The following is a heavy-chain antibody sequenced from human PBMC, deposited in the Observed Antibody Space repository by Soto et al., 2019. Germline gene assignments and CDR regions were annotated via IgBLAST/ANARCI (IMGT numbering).Heavy chain of an antibody. V-gene: IGHV4-30-4*01. J-gene: IGHJ6*02. Sequence: PSETLSLTCTVSNASITSSDHYWSWIRQPPGKGLEWIGYISNSGSTYYNPSLKSRFVISLGTSKNQFSLKLSSVTAADTAVYYCARDSTVRGVIGGGYYYYYYGMDVWGQGTTVTVSS. CDR2: ISNSGST. CDR3: ARDSTVRGVIGGGYYYYYYGMDV. CDR1: NASITSSDHY. D-gene: IGHD3-10*01.